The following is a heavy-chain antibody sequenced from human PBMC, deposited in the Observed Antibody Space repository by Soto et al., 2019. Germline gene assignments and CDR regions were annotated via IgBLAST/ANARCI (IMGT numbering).Heavy chain of an antibody. D-gene: IGHD3-22*01. CDR3: ARGPPRNYDSSGYYYYYYGMDV. J-gene: IGHJ6*02. CDR2: IYYSGST. V-gene: IGHV4-61*01. CDR1: GGSVSSGNYY. Sequence: QVQLQESGPGLVKPSETLSLTCTVSGGSVSSGNYYWSWIRQPPEKGLEWIGYIYYSGSTNYNPSLKSQVTISVDTSKNQVSLKLSSVTAADTAVYYCARGPPRNYDSSGYYYYYYGMDVWGQGTTVTVSS.